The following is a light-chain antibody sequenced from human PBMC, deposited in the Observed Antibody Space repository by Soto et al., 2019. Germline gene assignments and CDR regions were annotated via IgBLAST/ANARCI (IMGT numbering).Light chain of an antibody. J-gene: IGLJ1*01. CDR1: SSDVGGYNY. CDR3: SSYTSSSTLDV. CDR2: DVS. V-gene: IGLV2-14*01. Sequence: SALTQPASVSGSPGQSITISCTGTSSDVGGYNYVSWYQQHPGKAPKLMIYDVSNRPSGVSNRFSGSKSGNTASLTISGLQAEAEADYYCSSYTSSSTLDVFGTGTKVTVL.